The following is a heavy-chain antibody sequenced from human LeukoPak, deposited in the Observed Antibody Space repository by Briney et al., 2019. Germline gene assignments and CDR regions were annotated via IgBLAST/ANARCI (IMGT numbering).Heavy chain of an antibody. D-gene: IGHD3-9*01. CDR3: AKGSRGYFDWLLYFDY. CDR2: ISGSDGGT. Sequence: GGSLRLSCAASGFTFSDCYMSWVRQAPGKGLEWVSAISGSDGGTNYADSVKGRFTISRDNSKNTLYLQMNSLRAEDTAVYYCAKGSRGYFDWLLYFDYWGQGTLVTVSS. V-gene: IGHV3-23*01. CDR1: GFTFSDCY. J-gene: IGHJ4*02.